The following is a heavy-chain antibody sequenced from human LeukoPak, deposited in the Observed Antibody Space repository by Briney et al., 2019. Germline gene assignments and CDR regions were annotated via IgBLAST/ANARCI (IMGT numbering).Heavy chain of an antibody. D-gene: IGHD6-6*01. CDR1: RGTFSNLD. V-gene: IGHV1-69*05. J-gene: IGHJ4*02. CDR3: STRGGSTSSLDS. Sequence: SVKVSCKASRGTFSNLDLSWMRHAPGQGLDLKGGIIPAFGTPSYQQRFHGRVTISTDESTSSVYMELSGLRSEDTAVYYCSTRGGSTSSLDSWGQGTLV. CDR2: IIPAFGTP.